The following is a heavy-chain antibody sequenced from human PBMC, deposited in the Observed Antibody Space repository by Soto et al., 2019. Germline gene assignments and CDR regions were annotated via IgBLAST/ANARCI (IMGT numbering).Heavy chain of an antibody. CDR3: ARDTNGLSY. V-gene: IGHV3-74*01. J-gene: IGHJ4*02. CDR1: GFTFSSHW. Sequence: GESLKISCAASGFTFSSHWMHWVRQVPGKGLVWVSRINTDGSSTSYADSVKGRFTISRDNAKNTLYLQMNSLSADDTAVYYCARDTNGLSYWGQGTLVTVSS. CDR2: INTDGSST. D-gene: IGHD2-8*01.